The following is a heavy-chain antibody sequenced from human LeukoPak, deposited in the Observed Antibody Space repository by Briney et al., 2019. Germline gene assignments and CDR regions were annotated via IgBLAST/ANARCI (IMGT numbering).Heavy chain of an antibody. CDR1: GFTFSSYE. D-gene: IGHD3-10*01. CDR2: TSSSGSTR. CDR3: AAGGDYYYHMDV. Sequence: GGSLRLSCVASGFTFSSYEMNWVRQAPGKGLEWVSYTSSSGSTRYYADSVKGRFTISRDNAKNSVYLQMNSLRAEDTAVYHCAAGGDYYYHMDVWGKGTTVTVSS. V-gene: IGHV3-48*03. J-gene: IGHJ6*03.